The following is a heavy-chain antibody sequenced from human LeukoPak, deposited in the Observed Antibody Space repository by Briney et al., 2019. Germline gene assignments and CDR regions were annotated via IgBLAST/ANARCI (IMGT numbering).Heavy chain of an antibody. J-gene: IGHJ4*02. V-gene: IGHV3-11*01. Sequence: AGGSLRLSCAASGFTFSDYHMSWVRQAPGKGLEWVSYISSSGTTIYYADSVKGRFTISRDNAKDSLYLQMNSLRAEGTAVYYCARDRGYSGYPKDWYYFDYWGQGTLVTVSS. CDR2: ISSSGTTI. D-gene: IGHD5-12*01. CDR1: GFTFSDYH. CDR3: ARDRGYSGYPKDWYYFDY.